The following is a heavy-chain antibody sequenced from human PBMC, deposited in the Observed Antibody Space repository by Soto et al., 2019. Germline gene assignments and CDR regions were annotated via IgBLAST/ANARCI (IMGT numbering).Heavy chain of an antibody. CDR2: ISYDGSNK. CDR1: GFTFSSYG. CDR3: AKDLLAWASSGWFDY. D-gene: IGHD6-19*01. J-gene: IGHJ5*01. V-gene: IGHV3-30*18. Sequence: QVQLVESGGGVVQPGRSLRLSCAASGFTFSSYGMHWVRQAPGKELEWVAVISYDGSNKYYADSVNGRVTISRDNSKNTLYLQMNSLRAEDTAVYYCAKDLLAWASSGWFDYWGQGTLVTVSS.